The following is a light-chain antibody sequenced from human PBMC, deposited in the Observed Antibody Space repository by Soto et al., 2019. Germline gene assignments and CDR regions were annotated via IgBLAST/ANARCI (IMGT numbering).Light chain of an antibody. V-gene: IGKV4-1*01. Sequence: DIVMTQSPDSLAVSLGERATINCKSSQNVLYGSNNKNYLAWYQQKPGQPPKLLIYWGSTRESGVPDRSSGRGGGTDFTLTISSLQAEDVAVYYCQPYYTTPRTFGQGTKVEIK. CDR2: WGS. J-gene: IGKJ1*01. CDR3: QPYYTTPRT. CDR1: QNVLYGSNNKNY.